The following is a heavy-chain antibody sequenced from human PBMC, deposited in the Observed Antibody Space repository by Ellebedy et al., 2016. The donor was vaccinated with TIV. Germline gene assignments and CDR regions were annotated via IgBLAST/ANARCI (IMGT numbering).Heavy chain of an antibody. Sequence: GGSLRLSCAASGFTFSNYWMTWVRQAPGKGLEWVANIKQDGSEKYSIDSVKGRFSISRDNAKNSMYLQMNGLRAEDTAVYYCARRYFDYWGQGTLVTVSS. CDR3: ARRYFDY. J-gene: IGHJ4*02. CDR2: IKQDGSEK. V-gene: IGHV3-7*03. CDR1: GFTFSNYW.